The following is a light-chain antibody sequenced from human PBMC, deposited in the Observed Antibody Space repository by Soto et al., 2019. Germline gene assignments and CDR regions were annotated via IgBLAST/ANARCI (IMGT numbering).Light chain of an antibody. CDR1: QSLLYSDGNTY. CDR2: KVS. CDR3: MPGTHCPST. Sequence: DVVMTQSPLSLPVTLGQPASISCMSSQSLLYSDGNTYLNWFQQRPGQSPRRLIDKVSNRDSGAPDRFRGSGFVTDFKLKIRGVEAEDVAVYYCMPGTHCPSTFGSGTKLLIK. V-gene: IGKV2-30*01. J-gene: IGKJ2*01.